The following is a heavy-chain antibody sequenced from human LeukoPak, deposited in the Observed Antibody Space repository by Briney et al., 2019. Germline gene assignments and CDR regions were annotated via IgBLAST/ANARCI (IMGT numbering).Heavy chain of an antibody. V-gene: IGHV4-34*01. CDR2: INHSGST. CDR1: GGSFSGYY. Sequence: SETLSLTCAVYGGSFSGYYWSWIRQPPGKGLEWIGEINHSGSTNYNPSLKSRVTISVDTSKNQFSLKLSSVTAADTAVYYCERIAAAPGDYWGQGTLVTVSS. D-gene: IGHD6-13*01. CDR3: ERIAAAPGDY. J-gene: IGHJ4*02.